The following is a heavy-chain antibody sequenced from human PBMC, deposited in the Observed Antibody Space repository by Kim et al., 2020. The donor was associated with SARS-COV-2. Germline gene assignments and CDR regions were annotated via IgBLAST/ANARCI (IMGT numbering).Heavy chain of an antibody. J-gene: IGHJ3*02. CDR3: ATSVGGAVVVPAARVDAFDI. Sequence: ASVKVSCKVSGYTLTELSMHWVRQAPGKGLEWMGGFDPEDGETIYAQKFQGRVTMTEDTSTDTAYMELSSLRSEDTAVYYCATSVGGAVVVPAARVDAFDIWGQGTMVTVSS. CDR2: FDPEDGET. CDR1: GYTLTELS. D-gene: IGHD2-2*01. V-gene: IGHV1-24*01.